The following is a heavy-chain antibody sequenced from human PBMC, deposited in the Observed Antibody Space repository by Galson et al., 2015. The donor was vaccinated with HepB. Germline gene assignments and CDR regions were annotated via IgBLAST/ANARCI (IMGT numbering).Heavy chain of an antibody. J-gene: IGHJ4*02. CDR2: ISGSGGST. CDR1: GFTFSSYA. CDR3: AKEMSYDSSGYYYLFDY. V-gene: IGHV3-23*01. Sequence: SLRLSCAASGFTFSSYAMSWVRQAPGKGLEWVSAISGSGGSTYYADSVKGRFTISRDNSKSTLYLQMNSLRAEDTAVYYCAKEMSYDSSGYYYLFDYWGQGTLVTVSS. D-gene: IGHD3-22*01.